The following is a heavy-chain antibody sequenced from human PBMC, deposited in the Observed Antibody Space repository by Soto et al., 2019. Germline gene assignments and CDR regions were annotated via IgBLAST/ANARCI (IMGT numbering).Heavy chain of an antibody. CDR2: MNPDSGTT. CDR1: GYTFTTYD. D-gene: IGHD7-27*01. J-gene: IGHJ4*02. V-gene: IGHV1-8*01. Sequence: QVQLVQSGAEVRKPGASVKVSCKASGYTFTTYDINWLRQARGQGLQWMGWMNPDSGTTGYAQTFQGRVTLTRDTSMNTAYMELSRLTYEDTVVYYCTRNRRETGDFDFWGQGNLVTVSS. CDR3: TRNRRETGDFDF.